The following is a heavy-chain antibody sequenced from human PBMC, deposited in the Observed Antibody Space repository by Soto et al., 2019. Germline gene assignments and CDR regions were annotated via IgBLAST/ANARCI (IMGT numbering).Heavy chain of an antibody. CDR1: GFTFSSYG. Sequence: GGSLRLSCAASGFTFSSYGMHWVRQAPGKGLEWVAVIWYDGSNKYYADSVKGRFTISRDNSKNTLYLQMNSLRAEDTAVYYCARDLGMGYNSSLDYWGQGTLVTVSS. D-gene: IGHD6-6*01. CDR2: IWYDGSNK. V-gene: IGHV3-33*01. J-gene: IGHJ4*02. CDR3: ARDLGMGYNSSLDY.